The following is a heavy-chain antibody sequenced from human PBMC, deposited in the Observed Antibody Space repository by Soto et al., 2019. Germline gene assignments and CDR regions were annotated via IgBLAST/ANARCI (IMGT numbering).Heavy chain of an antibody. V-gene: IGHV3-30*18. CDR1: GFTFKNYG. D-gene: IGHD3-3*01. J-gene: IGHJ6*02. Sequence: QVQLVESGGGVVQPGRSRRLSCAASGFTFKNYGMFWVRQAPGTGLEWVALISHDGSQRFYADSVKGRFTISRDDSKNPVSLQMNSLRAEDTAIYYCAKRITIPGYGHYYYSGMDVWGQGTTVIVSS. CDR3: AKRITIPGYGHYYYSGMDV. CDR2: ISHDGSQR.